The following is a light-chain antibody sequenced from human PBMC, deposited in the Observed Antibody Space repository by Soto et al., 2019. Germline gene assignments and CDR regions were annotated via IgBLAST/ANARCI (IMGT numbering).Light chain of an antibody. J-gene: IGKJ5*01. CDR1: QTFSSH. Sequence: EIVLTQSPATLSLSPGERATLSCRASQTFSSHLAWYQQKPGQAPRLLIYDASKRATGIPARFSGRGSGTDFPLTISSSELDDFAVYYCQQRSNWPPVITFGQGTRLEIK. V-gene: IGKV3-11*01. CDR2: DAS. CDR3: QQRSNWPPVIT.